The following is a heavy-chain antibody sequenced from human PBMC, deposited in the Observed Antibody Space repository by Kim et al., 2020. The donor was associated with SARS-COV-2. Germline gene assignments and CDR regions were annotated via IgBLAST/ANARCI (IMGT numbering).Heavy chain of an antibody. Sequence: GGSLRPSCAASGITSSSYAMSWVRQAPGKGLEWVSATSESGDSTYYADSVKGRFTISSDKSRYTVSLQMNGLRVEDTATYYCALRTVVAGTIDYWGQGTL. D-gene: IGHD1-1*01. V-gene: IGHV3-23*01. CDR1: GITSSSYA. J-gene: IGHJ4*02. CDR3: ALRTVVAGTIDY. CDR2: TSESGDST.